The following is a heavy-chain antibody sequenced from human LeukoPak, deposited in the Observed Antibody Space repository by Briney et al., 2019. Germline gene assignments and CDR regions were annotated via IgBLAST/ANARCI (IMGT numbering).Heavy chain of an antibody. Sequence: SETLSLTCTVSGGSISSYYWNWIRQPPGKGLELIGYIYYSGSTNYNPSLKSRVTISVDTSKNQFSLKLSSVTAADTAVYYCARVRPWELWGFDYWGQGTLVTVSS. CDR3: ARVRPWELWGFDY. CDR1: GGSISSYY. CDR2: IYYSGST. D-gene: IGHD1-26*01. V-gene: IGHV4-59*01. J-gene: IGHJ4*02.